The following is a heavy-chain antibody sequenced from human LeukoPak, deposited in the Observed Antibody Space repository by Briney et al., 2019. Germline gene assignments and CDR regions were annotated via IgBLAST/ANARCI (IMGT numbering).Heavy chain of an antibody. Sequence: SVKVSCKASGGTFSSYAISWVRQAPGQGLEWMGGIIPIFGTANYAQKFQGRVTITADESTSTAYMELSSLRSEDTAVYYCARDHDFGDFGDYWGQGTLVTVSS. CDR3: ARDHDFGDFGDY. CDR1: GGTFSSYA. CDR2: IIPIFGTA. J-gene: IGHJ4*02. D-gene: IGHD4-17*01. V-gene: IGHV1-69*13.